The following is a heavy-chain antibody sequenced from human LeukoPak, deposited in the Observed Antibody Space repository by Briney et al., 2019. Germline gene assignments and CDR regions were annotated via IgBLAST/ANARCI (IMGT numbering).Heavy chain of an antibody. J-gene: IGHJ4*02. CDR2: ISYDGSNK. D-gene: IGHD1-26*01. CDR1: GFTFSSYG. Sequence: GGSLRLSCAASGFTFSSYGMHWVRQAPGKGLEWVAVISYDGSNKYYADSGKGRFTISRDNSKNTLYLQMNSLRAEDTAVYYCARDGGPIVGAPPSFDYWGQGTLVTVSS. CDR3: ARDGGPIVGAPPSFDY. V-gene: IGHV3-30*03.